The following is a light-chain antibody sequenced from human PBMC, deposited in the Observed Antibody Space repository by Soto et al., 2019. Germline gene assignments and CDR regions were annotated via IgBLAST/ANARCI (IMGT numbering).Light chain of an antibody. CDR3: SSYTSSSCYV. CDR1: SSDVGGYNY. V-gene: IGLV2-14*01. Sequence: QSALTQPASVSGSPGQSITISCTGTSSDVGGYNYVSWYQQHPGKAPKLMIYDVSNRPPGVSNRFSGSKSGNTASLTISGLQAEDEADYYCSSYTSSSCYVFGTGTKLTVL. CDR2: DVS. J-gene: IGLJ1*01.